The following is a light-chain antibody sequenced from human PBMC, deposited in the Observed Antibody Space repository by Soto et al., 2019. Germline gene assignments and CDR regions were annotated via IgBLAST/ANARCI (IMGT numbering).Light chain of an antibody. J-gene: IGLJ3*02. V-gene: IGLV2-11*01. Sequence: QSVLTQPGSVSGSPGQSVTISCTGTSSDVGGYNFVSWYQQYPGKAPKLIIYDVSKRPSGVPDRFSGSKSGNTASLTISGLQAEDEADYYCCSYAGSYTLWVFGGGTKVTVL. CDR3: CSYAGSYTLWV. CDR1: SSDVGGYNF. CDR2: DVS.